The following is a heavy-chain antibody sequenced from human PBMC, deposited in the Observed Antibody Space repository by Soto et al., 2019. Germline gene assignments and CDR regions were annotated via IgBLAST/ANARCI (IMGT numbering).Heavy chain of an antibody. CDR3: AREVDSGYDPKTYYYYGMDV. CDR2: ISYDGSNK. V-gene: IGHV3-30-3*01. J-gene: IGHJ6*02. Sequence: QVQLVESGGGVVQPGRSLRLSCAASGFTFSSYAMHWVRQAPGKGLEWVAVISYDGSNKYYADSVKGRFTISRDNSKNTLYLQMISLRAEDTAVYYCAREVDSGYDPKTYYYYGMDVWGQGTTVTVSS. D-gene: IGHD5-12*01. CDR1: GFTFSSYA.